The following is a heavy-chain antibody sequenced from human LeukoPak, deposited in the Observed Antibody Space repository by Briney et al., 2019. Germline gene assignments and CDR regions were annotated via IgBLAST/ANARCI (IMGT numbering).Heavy chain of an antibody. CDR1: GFTFSSYW. CDR2: IKQDGSEK. D-gene: IGHD2-21*02. J-gene: IGHJ4*02. CDR3: ARVRDCGGDCYNYYFDY. V-gene: IGHV3-7*01. Sequence: PGGSLRLSCAAYGFTFSSYWMSWVRQAPGKGMEWVANIKQDGSEKYYVDSVKGRFTISRDNAKNSLYLQMNSLRAEDTAVYYCARVRDCGGDCYNYYFDYWGQGTLVTVSS.